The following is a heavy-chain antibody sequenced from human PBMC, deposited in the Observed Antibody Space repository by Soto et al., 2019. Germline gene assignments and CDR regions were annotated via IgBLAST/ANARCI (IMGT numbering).Heavy chain of an antibody. CDR3: AKDLYSGSSHPDY. J-gene: IGHJ4*02. CDR1: GFTFSSYG. D-gene: IGHD1-26*01. Sequence: GGSLRLSCAASGFTFSSYGMHWVRQAPGKGLEWVAVISYDGSNKYYADSVKGRFTISRDNSKNTLYLQVNSLRAEDTAVYYCAKDLYSGSSHPDYWGQGTLVTVSS. CDR2: ISYDGSNK. V-gene: IGHV3-30*18.